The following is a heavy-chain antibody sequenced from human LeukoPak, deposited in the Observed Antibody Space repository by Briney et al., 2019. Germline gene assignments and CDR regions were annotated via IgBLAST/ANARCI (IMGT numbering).Heavy chain of an antibody. CDR2: IYYSGST. Sequence: SETLSLTCTVSGGSISSYYWSWIRQPPGKGLEWIGYIYYSGSTNYNPSLKSRVTISVDTSKNQFSLKLSSVTAADAAVYYCAKGPGGEHSRTPAHYDYWGQGTLVTVSS. V-gene: IGHV4-59*08. J-gene: IGHJ4*02. D-gene: IGHD3-22*01. CDR3: AKGPGGEHSRTPAHYDY. CDR1: GGSISSYY.